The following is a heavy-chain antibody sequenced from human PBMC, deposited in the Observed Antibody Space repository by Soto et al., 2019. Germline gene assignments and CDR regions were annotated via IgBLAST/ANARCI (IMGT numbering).Heavy chain of an antibody. D-gene: IGHD4-17*01. CDR1: GDSINSGDYY. V-gene: IGHV4-30-4*01. Sequence: SETLSLTCGVSGDSINSGDYYWTWIRQSPGKGPEWVGYIFYSGSAAYNPSLKSRATMSMDTSTNQFSLKLGSVTAADTAVYYCARAMTTLGPYDYWGQGTPVTVSS. CDR3: ARAMTTLGPYDY. J-gene: IGHJ4*02. CDR2: IFYSGSA.